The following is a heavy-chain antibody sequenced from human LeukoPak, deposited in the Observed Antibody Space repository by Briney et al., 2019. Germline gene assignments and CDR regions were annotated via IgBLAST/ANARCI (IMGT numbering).Heavy chain of an antibody. J-gene: IGHJ4*02. V-gene: IGHV1-2*02. D-gene: IGHD2-15*01. Sequence: ASVKVSCKASGYTFTDFYLHWVRQAPGQGLEWMGWINPNSGGTNYAQSFQGRVTMTRDTSISTAYMELRSLKSDDTAVYYCARASYCSGGSCYSDYWGQGTLVAVSS. CDR2: INPNSGGT. CDR1: GYTFTDFY. CDR3: ARASYCSGGSCYSDY.